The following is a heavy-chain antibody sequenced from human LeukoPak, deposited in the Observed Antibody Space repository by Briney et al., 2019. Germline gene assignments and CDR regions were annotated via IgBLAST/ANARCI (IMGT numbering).Heavy chain of an antibody. CDR3: ARKRSFDL. J-gene: IGHJ4*02. V-gene: IGHV4-34*01. CDR2: INHSGST. D-gene: IGHD3-9*01. Sequence: SETLSLTCAVYVGSFSGYYWTWIRQPPGKGLEWIGDINHSGSTSYNPSLKSRVTLSVDPSKNQFSLTLSSVTAADTAVYYCARKRSFDLWGQGTLVTVSS. CDR1: VGSFSGYY.